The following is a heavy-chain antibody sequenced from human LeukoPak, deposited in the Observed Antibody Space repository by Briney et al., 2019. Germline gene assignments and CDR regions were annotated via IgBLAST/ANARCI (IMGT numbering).Heavy chain of an antibody. Sequence: SETLSLTCTVSGGSISSYYWSWIRQPPGKGLEWIGYIYYSGSTNYNPSLKSRVTISVDTSKNQFSLKLSSVTAADTAVYYCARLTPGYSSSWYYYGMDVWGQGPRSPSP. CDR2: IYYSGST. V-gene: IGHV4-59*08. D-gene: IGHD6-13*01. CDR3: ARLTPGYSSSWYYYGMDV. CDR1: GGSISSYY. J-gene: IGHJ6*02.